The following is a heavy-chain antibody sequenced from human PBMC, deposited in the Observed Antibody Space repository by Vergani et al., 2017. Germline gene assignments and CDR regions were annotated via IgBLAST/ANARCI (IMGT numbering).Heavy chain of an antibody. D-gene: IGHD2-2*01. CDR1: GFTFSSYA. Sequence: EVQLLESGGGLVQPGGSLRLSCAASGFTFSSYAMSWVRQAPGKGLEWVSAISGSGGSTYYADSVKGRFTISRDNSKNTLYLQMNSLRAEDTAVYYCARGPRYCSSTSCLRVFDYWGQGTLVTVSS. CDR2: ISGSGGST. J-gene: IGHJ4*02. CDR3: ARGPRYCSSTSCLRVFDY. V-gene: IGHV3-23*01.